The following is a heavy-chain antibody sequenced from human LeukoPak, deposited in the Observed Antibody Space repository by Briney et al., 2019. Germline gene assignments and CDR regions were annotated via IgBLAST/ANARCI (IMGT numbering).Heavy chain of an antibody. CDR1: GGSFSGYY. CDR2: INHSGST. Sequence: PSETLSLTCAVYGGSFSGYYWSWIRQPPGKGLEWIGEINHSGSTNYNPSLKSRVTISVDTSKNQFSLKLSSVTAADTAVYYCARGFDSSIAALYYYYYYIDVWVKGTTVTVPS. CDR3: ARGFDSSIAALYYYYYYIDV. V-gene: IGHV4-34*01. J-gene: IGHJ6*03. D-gene: IGHD6-6*01.